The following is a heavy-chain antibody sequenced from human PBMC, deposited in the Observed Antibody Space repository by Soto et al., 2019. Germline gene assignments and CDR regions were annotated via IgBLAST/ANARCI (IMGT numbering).Heavy chain of an antibody. CDR2: VYYTGST. CDR3: VRTARQGAVAPHWFDR. CDR1: GASIRSTDYY. V-gene: IGHV4-30-4*01. J-gene: IGHJ5*02. D-gene: IGHD2-21*02. Sequence: PSETLSLTCTVFGASIRSTDYYWSWIRQAPGKGLEWIGYVYYTGSTYYNPSLMSRLTISVDTSKNQFSLKLTSVTAAETAVYYCVRTARQGAVAPHWFDRWGQGTQVTSPQ.